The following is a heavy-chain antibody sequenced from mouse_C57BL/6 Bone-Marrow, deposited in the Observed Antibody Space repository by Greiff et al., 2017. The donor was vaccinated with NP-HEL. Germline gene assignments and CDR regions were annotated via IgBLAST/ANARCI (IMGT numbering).Heavy chain of an antibody. CDR2: IDPSDSYT. V-gene: IGHV1-69*01. CDR3: ARYRQLGYYFDY. CDR1: GYTFTSYW. D-gene: IGHD4-1*02. Sequence: QVQLQQPGAELVMPGASVKLSCKASGYTFTSYWMHWVKQRPGQGLEWIGEIDPSDSYTNYNQKFKGKSTLTVDKSSSTAYMQLSSLTSEDSAVYYCARYRQLGYYFDYWGKGTTLTVSS. J-gene: IGHJ2*01.